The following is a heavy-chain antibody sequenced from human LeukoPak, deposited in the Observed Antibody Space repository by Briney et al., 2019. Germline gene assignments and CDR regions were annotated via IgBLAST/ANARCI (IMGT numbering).Heavy chain of an antibody. J-gene: IGHJ6*04. Sequence: GGSLRLSCAASGFNFDDYVMTWVRQAPGKGLEWVSGINWNGGSRGYADSVKGRFTISRDNAKNSLYLQMNSLRAEDTAVYYCAELGITMIGGVWGKGTTVTISS. CDR1: GFNFDDYV. CDR3: AELGITMIGGV. D-gene: IGHD3-10*02. V-gene: IGHV3-20*04. CDR2: INWNGGSR.